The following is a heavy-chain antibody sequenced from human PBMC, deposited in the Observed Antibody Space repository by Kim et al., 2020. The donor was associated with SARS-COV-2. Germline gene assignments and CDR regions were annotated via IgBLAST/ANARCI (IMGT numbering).Heavy chain of an antibody. CDR3: ARVVLGYCSGGSCYTS. Sequence: SETLSLTCAVYGGSFSGYYWSWIRQPPGKGLEWIGEINHSGSTNYNPSLKSRVTISVDTSKNQFSLKLSSVTAADTAVYYCARVVLGYCSGGSCYTSWGQGTLVTVSS. CDR1: GGSFSGYY. CDR2: INHSGST. D-gene: IGHD2-15*01. J-gene: IGHJ4*02. V-gene: IGHV4-34*01.